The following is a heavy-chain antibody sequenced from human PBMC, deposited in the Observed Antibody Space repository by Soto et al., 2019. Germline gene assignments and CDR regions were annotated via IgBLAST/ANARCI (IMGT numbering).Heavy chain of an antibody. D-gene: IGHD6-19*01. CDR1: GYTFTSYG. Sequence: ASVKVSCKASGYTFTSYGISWVRQAPGQGLEWMGWISAYNGNTNYAQKLQGRVTMTTDTSTSTAYMELRSLRSDDTAVYYCARIPIAHSSGWPEYFQHWGQGTLVTVSS. J-gene: IGHJ1*01. CDR3: ARIPIAHSSGWPEYFQH. CDR2: ISAYNGNT. V-gene: IGHV1-18*01.